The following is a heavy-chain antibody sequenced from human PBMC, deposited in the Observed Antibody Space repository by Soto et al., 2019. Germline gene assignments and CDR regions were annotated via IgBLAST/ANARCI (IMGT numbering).Heavy chain of an antibody. D-gene: IGHD3-16*01. CDR1: GDSISRYY. CDR3: ARVMSGYAYGYYDF. Sequence: SETLSLTCTVSGDSISRYYWTWIRQPPGKGLEWIGYIFYDGSTNYTPSLRSRVSISVDTSKNQFSLELNSVTSADTAVYYCARVMSGYAYGYYDFWGQGALVTVSS. CDR2: IFYDGST. V-gene: IGHV4-59*01. J-gene: IGHJ4*02.